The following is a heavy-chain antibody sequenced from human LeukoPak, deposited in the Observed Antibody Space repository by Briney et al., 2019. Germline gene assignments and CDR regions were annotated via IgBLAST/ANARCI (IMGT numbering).Heavy chain of an antibody. D-gene: IGHD2/OR15-2a*01. CDR2: ISWNSGSI. J-gene: IGHJ3*02. CDR1: GFTFDDYA. V-gene: IGHV3-9*01. Sequence: GRSLRLSCAASGFTFDDYAMHWVRQAPGKGLEWVSGISWNSGSIGYADSVKGRFTISRDNAKNSLYLQMNSLRAEDTAVYYCAKDRYYQDAFDIWGQGTMVTVSS. CDR3: AKDRYYQDAFDI.